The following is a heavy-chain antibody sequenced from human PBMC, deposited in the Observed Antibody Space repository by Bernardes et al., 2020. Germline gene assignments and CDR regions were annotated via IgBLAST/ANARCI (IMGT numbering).Heavy chain of an antibody. Sequence: GGSLRLSCAASGFTFSSYGMHWVRQAPGKGLEWVAVISYDGSNKYYADSVKGRFTISRDNSKNTLYLQMNSLRAEDTAVYYCAKARDKVGATPYFDYWGQGTLVTVSS. CDR2: ISYDGSNK. V-gene: IGHV3-30*18. CDR1: GFTFSSYG. CDR3: AKARDKVGATPYFDY. J-gene: IGHJ4*02. D-gene: IGHD1-26*01.